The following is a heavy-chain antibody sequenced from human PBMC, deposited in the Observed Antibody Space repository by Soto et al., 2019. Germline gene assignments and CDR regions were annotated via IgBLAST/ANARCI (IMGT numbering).Heavy chain of an antibody. CDR3: ARYCSGASCDSNTGFDI. J-gene: IGHJ3*02. V-gene: IGHV1-18*01. D-gene: IGHD2-15*01. Sequence: GASVKVSCKASGYTFTSYGSTWVRQAPGQGLEYMGWISAYNGNTNYAQKLQGRVTMTADTSTNTAYMELRSLRSDDTAVYYCARYCSGASCDSNTGFDILGQGTMVPV. CDR2: ISAYNGNT. CDR1: GYTFTSYG.